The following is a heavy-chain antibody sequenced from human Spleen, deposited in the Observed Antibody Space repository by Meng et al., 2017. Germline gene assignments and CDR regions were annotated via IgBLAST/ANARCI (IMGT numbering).Heavy chain of an antibody. V-gene: IGHV4-4*02. Sequence: SETLSFTCAVSGASITNNNWWTWIRQSPGKGLEWIGEIYHSGSTSYNPSLKSRVTISVDKSKSQFSLNLTSVTAADTAVYYCARGQQWLANYYFDYWGQGTLVTVSS. D-gene: IGHD6-19*01. CDR1: GASITNNNW. J-gene: IGHJ4*01. CDR2: IYHSGST. CDR3: ARGQQWLANYYFDY.